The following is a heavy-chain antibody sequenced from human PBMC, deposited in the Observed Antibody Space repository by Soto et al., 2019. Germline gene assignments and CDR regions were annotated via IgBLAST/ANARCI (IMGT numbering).Heavy chain of an antibody. CDR3: ARLGAYYQSLDP. Sequence: SETLSLTCTVSGVSISSGGYYWSWIRQHPGKGLEWIGYIYYSGSTSYNPSLKSRVTISLDTSKSQFSLSLSSVTASDTAVYYCARLGAYYQSLDPWGPGTLVTVSS. J-gene: IGHJ5*02. CDR1: GVSISSGGYY. V-gene: IGHV4-61*08. CDR2: IYYSGST. D-gene: IGHD2-21*01.